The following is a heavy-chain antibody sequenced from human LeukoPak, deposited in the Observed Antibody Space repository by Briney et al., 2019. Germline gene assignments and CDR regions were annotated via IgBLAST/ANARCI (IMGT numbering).Heavy chain of an antibody. CDR1: GFTVSTNY. V-gene: IGHV3-21*04. D-gene: IGHD6-13*01. CDR3: AKDVAAGLPFDY. CDR2: ISSSDTYI. Sequence: GGSLRLSCAASGFTVSTNYMTWVRQAPGKGLEWVSSISSSDTYIYHADSVKGRFTISRDNAKNSLYLQMNSLRAEDTALYYCAKDVAAGLPFDYWGQGTLVTVSS. J-gene: IGHJ4*02.